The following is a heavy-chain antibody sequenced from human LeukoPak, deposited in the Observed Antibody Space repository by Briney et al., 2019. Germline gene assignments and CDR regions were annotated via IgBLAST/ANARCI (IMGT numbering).Heavy chain of an antibody. CDR1: GGSISSYY. V-gene: IGHV4-59*01. CDR2: IYYSGST. D-gene: IGHD3-16*02. J-gene: IGHJ4*02. Sequence: SETLSLTCTVSGGSISSYYWSWIRQPPGKGLEWIGYIYYSGSTNYNPSLKSRVTISVDTSKNQFSLKLSSVTAADTAVYYCARESTLGYPLDYWGQGTLVTVSS. CDR3: ARESTLGYPLDY.